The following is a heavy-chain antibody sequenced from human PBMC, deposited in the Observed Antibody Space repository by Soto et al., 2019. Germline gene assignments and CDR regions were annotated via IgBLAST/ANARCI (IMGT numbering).Heavy chain of an antibody. J-gene: IGHJ3*02. CDR3: AKDKSYDFWSGYFAFDI. V-gene: IGHV3-23*01. Sequence: GGALRLSCPASGFPFSRYSMSWGRPAPGKGLEWVSAISGSGGSTYYADSVKGRFTISRDNAKNTLYLQMNSLRAEDTAVYYCAKDKSYDFWSGYFAFDIWGQGTMVTVSS. CDR1: GFPFSRYS. D-gene: IGHD3-3*01. CDR2: ISGSGGST.